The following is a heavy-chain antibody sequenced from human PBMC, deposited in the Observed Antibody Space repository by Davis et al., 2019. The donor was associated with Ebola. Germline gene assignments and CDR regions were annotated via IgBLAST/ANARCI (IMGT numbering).Heavy chain of an antibody. CDR1: GFTFSSYW. CDR2: IKQDGSEK. D-gene: IGHD1-26*01. CDR3: TKPPGRDGMDV. V-gene: IGHV3-7*01. Sequence: ESLKISCAASGFTFSSYWMSWVRQAPGKGLEWVANIKQDGSEKYYVDSVKGRFTISRDNAKNSLYLQMNNLRAEDTAMYYCTKPPGRDGMDVWGQGTTVTVSS. J-gene: IGHJ6*02.